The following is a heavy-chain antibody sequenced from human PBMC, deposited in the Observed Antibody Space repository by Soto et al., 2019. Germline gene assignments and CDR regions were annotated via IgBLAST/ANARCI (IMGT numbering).Heavy chain of an antibody. CDR3: AKSLGAFYFDRASLYYYGVDA. Sequence: XGSLRLSFTASRVNLSSHAMPWVRQAPRKGLEWVSSIILSGASTFYAYSVKGRFTFSRDNSKNTRYLLMNSLRGDDTAVYYCAKSLGAFYFDRASLYYYGVDAWGQGTTVTVSS. J-gene: IGHJ6*01. V-gene: IGHV3-23*01. D-gene: IGHD3-9*01. CDR2: IILSGAST. CDR1: RVNLSSHA.